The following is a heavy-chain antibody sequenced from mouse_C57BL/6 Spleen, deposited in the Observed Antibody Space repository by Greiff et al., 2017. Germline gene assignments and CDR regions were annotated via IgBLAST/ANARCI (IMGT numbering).Heavy chain of an antibody. V-gene: IGHV5-17*01. CDR1: GFTFSDYG. Sequence: DVMLVESGGGLVKPGGSLKLSCAASGFTFSDYGMHWVRQAPEKGLEWVAYISSGSSTIYYADTVKGRFTISRDNAKNTLFLQMTSLRSEDTAMYYCATIWDGGDYAMDYWGQGTSVTVSS. J-gene: IGHJ4*01. CDR2: ISSGSSTI. D-gene: IGHD4-1*01. CDR3: ATIWDGGDYAMDY.